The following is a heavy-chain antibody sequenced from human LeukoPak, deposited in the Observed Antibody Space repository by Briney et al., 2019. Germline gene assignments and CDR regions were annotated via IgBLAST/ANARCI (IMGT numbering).Heavy chain of an antibody. CDR3: AKGLLSLGEQQLVFDY. D-gene: IGHD6-13*01. CDR1: GFTFSSYA. V-gene: IGHV3-23*01. Sequence: PGGSLRLSCAASGFTFSSYAMSWVRQAPGKGLEWVSAISGSGGSTYYADSVKGRFTISRDNSKNTLYLQMDSLRAEDTAVYYCAKGLLSLGEQQLVFDYWGQGTLVTVSS. CDR2: ISGSGGST. J-gene: IGHJ4*02.